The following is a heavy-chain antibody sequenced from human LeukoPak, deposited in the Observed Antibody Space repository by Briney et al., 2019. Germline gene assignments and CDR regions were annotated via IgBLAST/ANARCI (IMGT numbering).Heavy chain of an antibody. V-gene: IGHV4-4*07. CDR2: IYTSGST. Sequence: SETLSLTCTVSGRSISSYYWSWIRQPAGKGLEWIGRIYTSGSTNYNPSLKSRVTMSVDTSKNQFSLKLSSVTAADTGVYYCAREYNEYPENWFDPWGQGTLVTVSS. D-gene: IGHD1-1*01. CDR1: GRSISSYY. CDR3: AREYNEYPENWFDP. J-gene: IGHJ5*02.